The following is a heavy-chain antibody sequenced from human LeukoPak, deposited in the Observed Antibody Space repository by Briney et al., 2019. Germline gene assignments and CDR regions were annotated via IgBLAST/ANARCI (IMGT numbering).Heavy chain of an antibody. Sequence: PGGSLRLSCAASGFTFSSYSMNWVRQAPGKGLEWVSSISSSSSYIYYADSVKGRFTISRDNAKNSLYLQMNSLRAEDTAVYYCARGTLTYYDFWSGYYGDAFDIWGQGTMVTVSS. V-gene: IGHV3-21*01. CDR1: GFTFSSYS. D-gene: IGHD3-3*01. CDR3: ARGTLTYYDFWSGYYGDAFDI. J-gene: IGHJ3*02. CDR2: ISSSSSYI.